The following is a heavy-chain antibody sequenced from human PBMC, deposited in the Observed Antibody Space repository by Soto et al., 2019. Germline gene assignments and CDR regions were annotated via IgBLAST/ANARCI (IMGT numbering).Heavy chain of an antibody. V-gene: IGHV3-30*18. Sequence: QVQLVESGGGVVQPGTSLRLSCAASGFTFRTYGMYWARQAPGKGLEWVAIISNDGSNEYYADSVKCRFTISRDNSKNTLNLEMNSLRAEDTAIYYCAKGGAGYYYYYMDVWGKGTTVTVSS. CDR2: ISNDGSNE. CDR3: AKGGAGYYYYYMDV. J-gene: IGHJ6*03. CDR1: GFTFRTYG. D-gene: IGHD3-16*01.